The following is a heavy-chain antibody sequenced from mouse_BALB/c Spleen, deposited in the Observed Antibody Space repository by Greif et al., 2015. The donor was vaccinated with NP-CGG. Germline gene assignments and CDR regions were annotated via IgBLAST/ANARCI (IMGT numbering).Heavy chain of an antibody. CDR1: GFNIKDTY. J-gene: IGHJ4*01. CDR2: IDPANGNT. D-gene: IGHD1-1*01. Sequence: VQLQQSGAELVKPGASVKLSCTASGFNIKDTYMHWVKQRPEQGLEWIGRIDPANGNTKYDPKFQGKATITADTSSSTAYLHLSSLTSEDTAVYYCASHLTTVVAYYYAMDDWCQGTSVTVSS. V-gene: IGHV14-3*02. CDR3: ASHLTTVVAYYYAMDD.